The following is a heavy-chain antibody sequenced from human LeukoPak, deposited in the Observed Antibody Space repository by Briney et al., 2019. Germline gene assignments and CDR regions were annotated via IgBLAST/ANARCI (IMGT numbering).Heavy chain of an antibody. CDR1: GFTFSSCS. D-gene: IGHD6-25*01. Sequence: GGSLRLSCAASGFTFSSCSMNWVRQAPGKGLEWVSSISSSSSYIYYADSVKGRFTISRENAKNSLYLQMNSLRAGDTAVYYCARDRGRYYMDVWGKGTTVTISS. V-gene: IGHV3-21*01. CDR3: ARDRGRYYMDV. CDR2: ISSSSSYI. J-gene: IGHJ6*03.